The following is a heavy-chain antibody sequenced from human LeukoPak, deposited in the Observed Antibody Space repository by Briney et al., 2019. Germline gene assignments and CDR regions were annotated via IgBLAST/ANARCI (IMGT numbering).Heavy chain of an antibody. J-gene: IGHJ4*02. CDR2: VHHSGNT. V-gene: IGHV4-38-2*02. CDR3: ARVDCSGGSCYSGFDY. Sequence: SETLSLTCTVSGYFISSGYYWGWVRQPPGKRLEWIRNVHHSGNTYYNPSLKSRVAISVDTSKNQCSLKLSSVTAADTAMYFCARVDCSGGSCYSGFDYWGQGTLVTVSS. CDR1: GYFISSGYY. D-gene: IGHD2-15*01.